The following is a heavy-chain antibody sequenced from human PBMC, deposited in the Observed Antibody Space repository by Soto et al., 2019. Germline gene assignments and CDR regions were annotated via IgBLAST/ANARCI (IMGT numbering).Heavy chain of an antibody. CDR2: INPNSGGT. V-gene: IGHV1-2*04. CDR3: ARDKTGSSSWTRNWFDP. CDR1: GYTFTGYY. Sequence: ASVKVSCKASGYTFTGYYMHWVRQAPGQGLEWMGWINPNSGGTNYAQKFQGWVTMTRDTSISTAYMELSRLRSDDTAVYYCARDKTGSSSWTRNWFDPWGQGTLVTSPQ. D-gene: IGHD6-13*01. J-gene: IGHJ5*02.